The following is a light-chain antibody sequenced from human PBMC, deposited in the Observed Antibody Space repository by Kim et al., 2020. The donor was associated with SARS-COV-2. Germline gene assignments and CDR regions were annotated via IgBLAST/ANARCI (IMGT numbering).Light chain of an antibody. Sequence: DIVMTQSPDSLAVSLGEGATINCKSSQSVLYSSNNKNYLAWYQQKPGQPPKLLIYWASTRESGVPDRFSGSGSGTDFTLTISSLQAEDVAVYYCQQYFSTRTFGQGTKVDIK. V-gene: IGKV4-1*01. CDR2: WAS. CDR3: QQYFSTRT. J-gene: IGKJ1*01. CDR1: QSVLYSSNNKNY.